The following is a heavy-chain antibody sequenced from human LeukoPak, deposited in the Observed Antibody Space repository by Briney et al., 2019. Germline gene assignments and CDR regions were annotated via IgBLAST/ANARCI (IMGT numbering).Heavy chain of an antibody. V-gene: IGHV4-59*11. CDR2: IYYSGST. CDR3: ARDPAYGGRAFDL. Sequence: SETLSLTCTVSGGSNTDHYWSWIRQPPGKGLEWIGYIYYSGSTNYNPSLESRVTISVDTSKTHFSMRLSSVTAADTAVYFCARDPAYGGRAFDLWGQGTLVTVSS. D-gene: IGHD4-23*01. J-gene: IGHJ3*01. CDR1: GGSNTDHY.